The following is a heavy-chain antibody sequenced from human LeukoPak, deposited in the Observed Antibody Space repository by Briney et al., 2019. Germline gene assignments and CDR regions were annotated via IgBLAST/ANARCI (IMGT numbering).Heavy chain of an antibody. Sequence: SETLSLTCAVYGGSFSGYYWSWIRQPPGKGLEWIGEINHSGSTNYNPSLKSRVTISVDTSKNQFSLKLSSVTAADTAVYYCARGFGVVIMGGQGTLVTVPS. CDR1: GGSFSGYY. D-gene: IGHD3-3*01. CDR3: ARGFGVVIM. CDR2: INHSGST. V-gene: IGHV4-34*01. J-gene: IGHJ4*02.